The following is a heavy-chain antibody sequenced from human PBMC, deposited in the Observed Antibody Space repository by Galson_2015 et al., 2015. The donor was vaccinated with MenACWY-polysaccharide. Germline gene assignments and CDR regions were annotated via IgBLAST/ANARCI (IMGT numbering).Heavy chain of an antibody. Sequence: ETLSLTCTVSGGSASSRGYYWTWIRQPPGKGLEWIGLIYDSGTTKYNPSLKGRVTISLDTSKNQVSLKLSSVTAADTAVYYCAREFSYWGQGTLVTVSS. V-gene: IGHV4-61*08. CDR3: AREFSY. CDR2: IYDSGTT. CDR1: GGSASSRGYY. D-gene: IGHD2/OR15-2a*01. J-gene: IGHJ4*02.